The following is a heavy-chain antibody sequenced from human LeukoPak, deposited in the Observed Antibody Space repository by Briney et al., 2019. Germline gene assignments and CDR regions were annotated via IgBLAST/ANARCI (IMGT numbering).Heavy chain of an antibody. D-gene: IGHD2-8*01. Sequence: SETLSLICSVSGGSISGYYLSWVRQFPGKGLEWIGYVRYTGKTNYNASLTGRVTISVDASNTQISLRLSSVTAADTAVYYCARSMLGAIWGQGALVTVSS. CDR3: ARSMLGAI. CDR1: GGSISGYY. V-gene: IGHV4-59*01. CDR2: VRYTGKT. J-gene: IGHJ4*02.